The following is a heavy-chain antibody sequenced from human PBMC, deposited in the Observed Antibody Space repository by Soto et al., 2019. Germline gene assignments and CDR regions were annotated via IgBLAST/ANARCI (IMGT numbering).Heavy chain of an antibody. J-gene: IGHJ4*02. CDR3: ARWGNNKKLDY. D-gene: IGHD3-16*01. Sequence: GGSLRLSCAASGFTFSSNGMHWVRQAPGKGLEWVAVIWYDGSNKYYADSVEGRFTISRDNSKNTLYLQMNTLRAEDTAVYYCARWGNNKKLDYWGQGTLVTVSS. V-gene: IGHV3-33*01. CDR2: IWYDGSNK. CDR1: GFTFSSNG.